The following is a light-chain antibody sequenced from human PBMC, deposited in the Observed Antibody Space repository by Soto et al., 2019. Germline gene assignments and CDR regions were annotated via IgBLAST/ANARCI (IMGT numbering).Light chain of an antibody. CDR2: GAS. CDR1: HSVSSDY. Sequence: EIVLTQSPGTLSLSPGERVTLSCRASHSVSSDYLAWYQQKPGQAPSLLIYGASTRATGIPDRFSGSGSGTDFTLTINRVEPEDSAVYYCQHYVTSLRTFGQGTKVEVK. V-gene: IGKV3-20*01. CDR3: QHYVTSLRT. J-gene: IGKJ1*01.